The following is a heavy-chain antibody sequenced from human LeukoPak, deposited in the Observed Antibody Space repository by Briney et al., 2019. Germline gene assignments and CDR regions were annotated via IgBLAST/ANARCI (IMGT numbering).Heavy chain of an antibody. CDR1: GGSISSYY. CDR3: ARGGSSFPNYYYYYGMDV. J-gene: IGHJ6*02. Sequence: SSETLSLTCTVSGGSISSYYWSWIRQPPGKGLEWIGSIYYSGSTNYNPSLKSRVTISVDTSKNQFSLKLSSVTAADTAVYYCARGGSSFPNYYYYYGMDVWGQGTTVTVSS. V-gene: IGHV4-59*01. D-gene: IGHD6-6*01. CDR2: IYYSGST.